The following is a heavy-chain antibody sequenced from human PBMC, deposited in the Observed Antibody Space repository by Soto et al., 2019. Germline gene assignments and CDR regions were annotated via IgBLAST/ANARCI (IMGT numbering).Heavy chain of an antibody. D-gene: IGHD3-10*01. J-gene: IGHJ6*04. V-gene: IGHV5-51*01. CDR1: GYSFTSYW. CDR2: IYPGDSDT. Sequence: GESLKISCKGSGYSFTSYWIGWVRQMPGKGLEWMGIIYPGDSDTRYSPSFQGQVTISADKSISTAYLQWSSLKASDTAMYYCANTETYYYGSGDYYYYYGMDVWGKGTTVTVSS. CDR3: ANTETYYYGSGDYYYYYGMDV.